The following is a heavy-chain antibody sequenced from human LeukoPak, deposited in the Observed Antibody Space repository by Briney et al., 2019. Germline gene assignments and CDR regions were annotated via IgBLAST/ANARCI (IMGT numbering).Heavy chain of an antibody. V-gene: IGHV3-30*02. CDR1: GFTFSNYG. Sequence: PGRSLRLSCAASGFTFSNYGMLWVRQAPGKGLEWVAFIRYDAGKKFYADSVKGRVTISRDNSKNTVYLHINSLRPEDTAVYYCVKDNPLDYWGPGALVIVSS. J-gene: IGHJ4*02. CDR2: IRYDAGKK. CDR3: VKDNPLDY.